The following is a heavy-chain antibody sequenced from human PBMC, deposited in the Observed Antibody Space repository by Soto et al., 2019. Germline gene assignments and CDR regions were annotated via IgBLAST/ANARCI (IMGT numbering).Heavy chain of an antibody. V-gene: IGHV3-23*01. J-gene: IGHJ4*02. CDR3: ANRIVGATADY. CDR2: ISGSGGST. CDR1: GFTFSSYA. D-gene: IGHD1-26*01. Sequence: VQLLESGGGLVQPGGSLSLSCAASGFTFSSYAMSWVRQAPGKGLEWVSAISGSGGSTYYADSVTGRFTISRDNSKNTLYLQMNSLRAEDTAVYYCANRIVGATADYWGQGTLVTVSS.